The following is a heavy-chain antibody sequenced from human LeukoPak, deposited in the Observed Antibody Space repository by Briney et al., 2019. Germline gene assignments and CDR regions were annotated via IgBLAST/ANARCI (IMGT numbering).Heavy chain of an antibody. D-gene: IGHD2-2*01. CDR1: GFTVSSNY. V-gene: IGHV3-66*01. J-gene: IGHJ4*02. Sequence: GGSLRLSCAASGFTVSSNYMSWVRQAPGKGLEWVSVIYSGGSTYYADSVKGRFTISRDNSKNTLYLQMNSLRAEDTAVYYCARDFSGYCSSTSCYDIDYWGQGTLVTVSS. CDR2: IYSGGST. CDR3: ARDFSGYCSSTSCYDIDY.